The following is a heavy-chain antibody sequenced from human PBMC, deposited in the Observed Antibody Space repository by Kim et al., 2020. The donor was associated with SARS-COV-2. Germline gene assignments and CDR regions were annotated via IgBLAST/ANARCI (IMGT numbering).Heavy chain of an antibody. CDR1: GYTFTGYY. D-gene: IGHD3-22*01. CDR2: INPNSGGT. CDR3: ARCYYDSSGYLDY. J-gene: IGHJ4*02. Sequence: ASVKVSCKASGYTFTGYYMHWVRQAPGQGLEWMGWINPNSGGTNYAQKFQGRVTMTRDTSISTAYMELSRLRSDDTAVYYCARCYYDSSGYLDYWGQGTLVTVSS. V-gene: IGHV1-2*02.